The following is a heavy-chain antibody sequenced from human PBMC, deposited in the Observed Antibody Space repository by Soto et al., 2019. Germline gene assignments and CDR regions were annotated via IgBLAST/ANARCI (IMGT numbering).Heavy chain of an antibody. CDR3: ARCPQPPDTADPYVVDV. CDR2: IVPSVDTT. J-gene: IGHJ6*02. CDR1: GGTFSRSG. Sequence: QVQLVQSGTEVKKPGASVKVSCKASGGTFSRSGFHWVRQAPGQGLEWMGMIVPSVDTTNYAQKFQARVTISADQFTSTGYRELRSLRSEDTAVYYCARCPQPPDTADPYVVDVWGQGTRVIVSS. V-gene: IGHV1-69*18. D-gene: IGHD5-18*01.